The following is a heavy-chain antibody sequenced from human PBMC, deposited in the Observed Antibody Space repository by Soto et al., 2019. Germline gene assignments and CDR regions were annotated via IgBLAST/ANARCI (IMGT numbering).Heavy chain of an antibody. D-gene: IGHD3-22*01. Sequence: SVKVSCKASGGTFSSYAISWVRQAPGQGLEWMGGIIPIFDTANYAQKFQGRVTITADESTSTAYMELSSLRSEDTAVYYCARDLPDYYDSSGYSRPLNFDYWGQGTLVTVSS. CDR3: ARDLPDYYDSSGYSRPLNFDY. CDR2: IIPIFDTA. V-gene: IGHV1-69*13. CDR1: GGTFSSYA. J-gene: IGHJ4*02.